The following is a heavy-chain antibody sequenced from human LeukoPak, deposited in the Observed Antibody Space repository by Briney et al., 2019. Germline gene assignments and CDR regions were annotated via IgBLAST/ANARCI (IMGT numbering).Heavy chain of an antibody. D-gene: IGHD3-10*01. CDR2: ISGSSSSI. CDR1: GFTFSSYS. V-gene: IGHV3-21*01. Sequence: GGSLRLSRAASGFTFSSYSMNWVRQAPGKGLEWVSSISGSSSSIYYADSVKGRFTISRDNANNSLYLQMNSLRAEVTAVYYCARGPGSGRNYNWFDPWGQGTLATVSS. CDR3: ARGPGSGRNYNWFDP. J-gene: IGHJ5*02.